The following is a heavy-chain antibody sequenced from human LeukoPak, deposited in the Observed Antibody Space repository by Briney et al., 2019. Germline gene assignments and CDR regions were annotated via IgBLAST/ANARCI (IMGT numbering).Heavy chain of an antibody. V-gene: IGHV5-51*01. Sequence: GESMKTSCKGSGYSFTSYWIGWGRPMPGKGLEWMGIIYPGDSDTRYSPSFQGQVTISADKSISTAYLQWSSLKASDTAMYYCARGLREQQLKDWFDPWGQGTLVTVSS. J-gene: IGHJ5*02. D-gene: IGHD6-13*01. CDR3: ARGLREQQLKDWFDP. CDR1: GYSFTSYW. CDR2: IYPGDSDT.